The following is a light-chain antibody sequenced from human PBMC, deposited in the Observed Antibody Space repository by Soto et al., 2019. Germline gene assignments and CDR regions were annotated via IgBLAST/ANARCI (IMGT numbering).Light chain of an antibody. CDR2: EVS. CDR3: TSYTSSSTWV. Sequence: ALTQPASVSGSPGQSITISCTGTSSDVGNYKYVSWYQQHPGKAPKLMIYEVSNRPSGVSNRFSGSKSGNTASLTISGLQPEDEADYYCTSYTSSSTWVFGGGTKLTVL. CDR1: SSDVGNYKY. J-gene: IGLJ3*02. V-gene: IGLV2-14*01.